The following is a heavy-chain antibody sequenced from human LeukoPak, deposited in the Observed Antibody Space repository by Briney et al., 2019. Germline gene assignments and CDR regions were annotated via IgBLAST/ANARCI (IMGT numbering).Heavy chain of an antibody. J-gene: IGHJ5*02. Sequence: GESLKISCKGSGYSFTTYWIGWVRQMPGKGLEWVAIIYPGDSDTRYSPSFQGQVSISVDKSITTAYLQWSSLKASDTAIYYCAMGWRGTYYDPAVSWSQGTLVTVSS. CDR3: AMGWRGTYYDPAVS. V-gene: IGHV5-51*01. CDR1: GYSFTTYW. D-gene: IGHD1-26*01. CDR2: IYPGDSDT.